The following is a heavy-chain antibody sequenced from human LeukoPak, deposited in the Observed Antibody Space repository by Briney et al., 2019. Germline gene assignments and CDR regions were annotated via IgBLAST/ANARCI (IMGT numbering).Heavy chain of an antibody. CDR1: GGTFSSYA. V-gene: IGHV1-69*06. J-gene: IGHJ3*02. CDR3: ARGYYYDSSGYFRLDAFDI. CDR2: IIPIFGTA. Sequence: GASVKVSCKASGGTFSSYAISWVRQAPGQGLEWMGGIIPIFGTANYAQKFQGRVTITADKSTSTAYMELSSLRSDDTAVYYCARGYYYDSSGYFRLDAFDIWGQGTMVTVSS. D-gene: IGHD3-22*01.